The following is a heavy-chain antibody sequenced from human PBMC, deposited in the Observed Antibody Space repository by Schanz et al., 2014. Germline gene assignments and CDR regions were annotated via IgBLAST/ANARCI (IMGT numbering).Heavy chain of an antibody. CDR2: IWSDGTNE. Sequence: QGQLVESGGGVVQPGKSLRLSCATSGFIFRSFGIHWVRQAPGKGLEWVAVIWSDGTNEYYADSVKGRFTISGDSSKYTVYLQMNNLRADDTAVYYCARELPGVVAFDSWGQGTMVTVSS. CDR1: GFIFRSFG. D-gene: IGHD7-27*01. J-gene: IGHJ3*01. CDR3: ARELPGVVAFDS. V-gene: IGHV3-33*01.